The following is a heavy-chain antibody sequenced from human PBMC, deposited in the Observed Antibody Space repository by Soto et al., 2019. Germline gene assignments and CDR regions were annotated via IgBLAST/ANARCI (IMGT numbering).Heavy chain of an antibody. D-gene: IGHD3-10*01. J-gene: IGHJ6*02. CDR2: ISSSSSTI. Sequence: PGGSLRLSCAASGFTFSSYILPCVRQAPWKGLEWVSYISSSSSTIYYADSVKGRFTISRDNAKNSLYLQMNSLRDEDTAVYYCARGPWAMVRGVPLEMYGYGMDVWGQGTTVTVSS. V-gene: IGHV3-48*02. CDR3: ARGPWAMVRGVPLEMYGYGMDV. CDR1: GFTFSSYI.